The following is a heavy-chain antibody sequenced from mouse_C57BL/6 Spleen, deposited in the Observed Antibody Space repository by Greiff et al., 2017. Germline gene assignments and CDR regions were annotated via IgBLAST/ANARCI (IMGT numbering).Heavy chain of an antibody. V-gene: IGHV1-52*01. J-gene: IGHJ4*01. CDR1: GYTFTSYW. CDR3: ARRSSGYYAMYY. D-gene: IGHD3-2*02. Sequence: QVQLQQPGAELVRPGSSVKLSCKASGYTFTSYWMHWVKQRPIQGLEWIGNIDPSDSETHYNQKFKDKATLTVDKSSSTAYMQLSSLTSEDSAVYYCARRSSGYYAMYYWGQGTSVTVSS. CDR2: IDPSDSET.